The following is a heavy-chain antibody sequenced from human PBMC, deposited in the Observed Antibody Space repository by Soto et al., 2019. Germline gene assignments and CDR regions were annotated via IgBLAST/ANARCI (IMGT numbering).Heavy chain of an antibody. CDR2: IYYSGST. Sequence: PSETLSLTCAVSGYSISSSNWWGWIRQPPGKGLEWIGYIYYSGSTYYNPSLKSRVTMSVDTSKNQFSLKLSSVTAVDTAVYYCARRRSGGGTGWFDPWSQGTLVTVSS. CDR1: GYSISSSNW. J-gene: IGHJ5*02. V-gene: IGHV4-28*01. CDR3: ARRRSGGGTGWFDP. D-gene: IGHD2-15*01.